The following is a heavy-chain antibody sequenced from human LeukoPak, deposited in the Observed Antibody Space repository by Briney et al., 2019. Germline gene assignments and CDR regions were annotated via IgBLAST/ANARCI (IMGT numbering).Heavy chain of an antibody. CDR1: GFTFSSYE. CDR3: ASDSSGYRY. Sequence: GGSLRLSCAASGFTFSSYEMNWVRQAPGQGLEWVSYISSSGSTIYYADSVKGRFTTSRDNAKNSLYLQMNSLRAEDTAVYYCASDSSGYRYWGQGTLVTVSS. J-gene: IGHJ4*02. D-gene: IGHD3-22*01. CDR2: ISSSGSTI. V-gene: IGHV3-48*03.